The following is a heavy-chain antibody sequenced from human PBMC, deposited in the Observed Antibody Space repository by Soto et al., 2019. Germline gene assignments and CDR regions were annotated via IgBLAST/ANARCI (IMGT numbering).Heavy chain of an antibody. Sequence: PSETLSLTCTVSGGSISSYYWSWIRQPPGKGLEWIGYIYYSGSTNYNPSLKSRVTISVDTSKNQFSLKLSSVTAADTAVYYCARGHSYPYDSSGYYYYFDYWGQGTLVTVSS. V-gene: IGHV4-59*01. CDR3: ARGHSYPYDSSGYYYYFDY. CDR2: IYYSGST. J-gene: IGHJ4*02. D-gene: IGHD3-22*01. CDR1: GGSISSYY.